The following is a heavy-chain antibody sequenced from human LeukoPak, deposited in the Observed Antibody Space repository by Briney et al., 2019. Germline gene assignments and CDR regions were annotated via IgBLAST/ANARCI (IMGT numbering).Heavy chain of an antibody. J-gene: IGHJ4*02. V-gene: IGHV3-53*04. D-gene: IGHD2-2*01. CDR3: AKDSGIFLPATFSTAFDY. Sequence: GGSLRLSCAASGFTVSSNYMSWVRQAPGKGLEWVSVIYSGGSTYYADSVKGRFTISRHNSKNTLYLQMNSLRAEDTAVYYCAKDSGIFLPATFSTAFDYWGQGTLVTVSS. CDR2: IYSGGST. CDR1: GFTVSSNY.